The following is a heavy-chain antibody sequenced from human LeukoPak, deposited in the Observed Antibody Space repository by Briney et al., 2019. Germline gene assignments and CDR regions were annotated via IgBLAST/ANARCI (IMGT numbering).Heavy chain of an antibody. D-gene: IGHD3-10*01. J-gene: IGHJ4*02. CDR1: GFTFDDYG. V-gene: IGHV3-20*04. Sequence: GGSLRLSCAASGFTFDDYGMSWVRQAPGKGLGWVSAINWNGGSTSYADSVKGRFTISRDNAKNSLYLQMNSLRAEDTALYYCARGYGSGSHGLDYWGQGTLVTVSS. CDR3: ARGYGSGSHGLDY. CDR2: INWNGGST.